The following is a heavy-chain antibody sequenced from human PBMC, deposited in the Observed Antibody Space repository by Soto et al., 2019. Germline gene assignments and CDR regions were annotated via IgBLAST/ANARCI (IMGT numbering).Heavy chain of an antibody. D-gene: IGHD3-3*01. J-gene: IGHJ4*02. CDR1: NGSISSYY. V-gene: IGHV4-59*08. CDR2: ISDSETT. Sequence: PSETLSLTCSVSNGSISSYYWSWIRQSPGKGLEWLGYISDSETTNYNPSLKSRVTISVDTSKNQVSLELNSLTAADTAVYFCASSCLKFVECGKTSPTFDHWGQGTLVTVSS. CDR3: ASSCLKFVECGKTSPTFDH.